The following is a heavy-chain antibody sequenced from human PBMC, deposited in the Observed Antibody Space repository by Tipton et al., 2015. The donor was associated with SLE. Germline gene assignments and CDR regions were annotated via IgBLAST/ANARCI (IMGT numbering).Heavy chain of an antibody. CDR1: GFSFSTSD. CDR3: ARGRSYSDY. CDR2: IKRDGSEK. V-gene: IGHV3-7*01. J-gene: IGHJ4*02. Sequence: GSLRLSCAASGFSFSTSDMYWVRQAPGKGLEWVANIKRDGSEKYYVDSVKGRFTISRDNAKNSLYLQMSTLRPDDTAVYYCARGRSYSDYWGQGTLVTVSS.